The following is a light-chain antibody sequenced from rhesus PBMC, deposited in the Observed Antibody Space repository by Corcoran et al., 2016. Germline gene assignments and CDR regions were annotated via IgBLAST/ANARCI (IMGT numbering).Light chain of an antibody. CDR3: QHYYDNPYS. CDR2: AAS. CDR1: QNIYSN. Sequence: DIQMTQSPSALSASVGDRVTISCRASQNIYSNLAWYQQKTGIAPKLLIYAASSLQTGIPSRFSGSGSGTVFTLTISSLQPEDSAAYYCQHYYDNPYSFGQGTKVDIK. V-gene: IGKV1S12*01. J-gene: IGKJ2*01.